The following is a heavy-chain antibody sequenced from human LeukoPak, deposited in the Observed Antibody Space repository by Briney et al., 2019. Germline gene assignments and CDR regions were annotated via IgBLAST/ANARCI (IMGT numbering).Heavy chain of an antibody. CDR2: IKQDGNEK. CDR1: GFTFSSYW. V-gene: IGHV3-7*01. Sequence: GGSLRLSCAASGFTFSSYWMSWVRQAPGKGLEWVANIKQDGNEKDYADSVRGRFTISRDNAKNSLYLQMNSLRAEDTAVYYCARDEGYISPTHFDYWGQGTLVTVSS. CDR3: ARDEGYISPTHFDY. D-gene: IGHD6-13*01. J-gene: IGHJ4*02.